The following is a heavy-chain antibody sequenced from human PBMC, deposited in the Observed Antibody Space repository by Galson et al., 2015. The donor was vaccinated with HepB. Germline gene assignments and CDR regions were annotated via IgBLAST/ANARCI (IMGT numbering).Heavy chain of an antibody. CDR1: GFTFSSYA. Sequence: SLRLSCAASGFTFSSYAMHWVRQAPGKGLEWVAVISYDGSNKYYADSVKGRFTISRDNSKNTLYLQMNSLRAEDTAVYYCARNQIRGYSGYVPFDYWGQGTLVTVSS. V-gene: IGHV3-30-3*01. CDR3: ARNQIRGYSGYVPFDY. J-gene: IGHJ4*02. CDR2: ISYDGSNK. D-gene: IGHD5-12*01.